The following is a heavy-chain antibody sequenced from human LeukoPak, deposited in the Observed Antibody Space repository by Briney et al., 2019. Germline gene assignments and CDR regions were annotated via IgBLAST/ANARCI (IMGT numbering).Heavy chain of an antibody. V-gene: IGHV3-30-3*01. D-gene: IGHD5-18*01. CDR3: ARDPTRGYFYYFDY. CDR1: GFTFSSYA. J-gene: IGHJ4*02. CDR2: ISYDGSNK. Sequence: GGSLRFSCAASGFTFSSYAMHWVRQAPGKGLEWVAVISYDGSNKYYADSVKGRFTISRDNSKNTLYLQMNSLRAEDTAVYYCARDPTRGYFYYFDYWGQGTLVTVSS.